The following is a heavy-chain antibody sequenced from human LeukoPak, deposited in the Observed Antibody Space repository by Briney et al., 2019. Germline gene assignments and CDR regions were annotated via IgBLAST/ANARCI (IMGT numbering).Heavy chain of an antibody. CDR1: GGSISSSSYY. CDR3: ARERDGRNAHDLDY. D-gene: IGHD3-3*01. CDR2: IYYSGST. J-gene: IGHJ4*02. Sequence: PSETLSLTCTVSGGSISSSSYYWGWIRQPPGKGLEWIGSIYYSGSTYYNPSLKSRVTISVDTSKNQFSLKLSSVTAADTALYYCARERDGRNAHDLDYWGQGTLVTVSS. V-gene: IGHV4-39*07.